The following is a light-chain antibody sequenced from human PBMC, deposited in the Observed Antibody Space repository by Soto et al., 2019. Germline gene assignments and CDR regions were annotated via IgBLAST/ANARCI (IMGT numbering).Light chain of an antibody. Sequence: EIVWTQSPGTLALSPGERATLSGRASQSVSSSYLAWYQQKPGQAPRLLIYGASSRATGIPDRFSGSVSGTDFTLTISRLEPEDFAVYYCQQYGSSPLTFGQGTKVEIK. J-gene: IGKJ1*01. V-gene: IGKV3-20*01. CDR3: QQYGSSPLT. CDR2: GAS. CDR1: QSVSSSY.